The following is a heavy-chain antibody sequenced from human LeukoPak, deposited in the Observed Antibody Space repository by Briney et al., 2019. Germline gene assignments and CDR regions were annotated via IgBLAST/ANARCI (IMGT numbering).Heavy chain of an antibody. J-gene: IGHJ4*02. D-gene: IGHD6-13*01. V-gene: IGHV3-21*01. Sequence: GGSLRLSCAASGFTFSSYSMTWVRQAPGKGLEWVSSISSSSSYIYYADSVKGRFTISRDNAKNSLCLQMNSLRAEDTAVYYCARVTSIAAAGSFDYWGQGTLVTVSS. CDR2: ISSSSSYI. CDR3: ARVTSIAAAGSFDY. CDR1: GFTFSSYS.